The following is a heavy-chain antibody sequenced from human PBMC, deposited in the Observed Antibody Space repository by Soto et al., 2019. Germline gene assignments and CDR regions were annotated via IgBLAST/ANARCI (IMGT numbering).Heavy chain of an antibody. J-gene: IGHJ5*02. V-gene: IGHV3-33*01. CDR3: ARGRHLTERRIAAAGTRGAWFDP. Sequence: PGGSLRLSCAASGFTFSSYGMHWVRQAPGKGLEWVAVIWYDGSNKYYADSVKGRFTISRDNSKNTLYLQMNSLRAEDTAVYYCARGRHLTERRIAAAGTRGAWFDPWGQGTLVTVS. D-gene: IGHD6-13*01. CDR2: IWYDGSNK. CDR1: GFTFSSYG.